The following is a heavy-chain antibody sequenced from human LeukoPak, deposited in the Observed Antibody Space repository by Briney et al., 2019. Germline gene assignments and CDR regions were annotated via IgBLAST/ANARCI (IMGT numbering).Heavy chain of an antibody. CDR3: VGEKFSWAFDI. Sequence: GRSLRLSCAASGFSFENYAMHWVRQAPGKGLEWLAVISYNGRKEYYADSVKGRFTISRDNSRNILYLRMDSLRAEDTALYHCVGEKFSWAFDIWGQGTMVAVSS. V-gene: IGHV3-30*04. CDR1: GFSFENYA. CDR2: ISYNGRKE. J-gene: IGHJ3*02.